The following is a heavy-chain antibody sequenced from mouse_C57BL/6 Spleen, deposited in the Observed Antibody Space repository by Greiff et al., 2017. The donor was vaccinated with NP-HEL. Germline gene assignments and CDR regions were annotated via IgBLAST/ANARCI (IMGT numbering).Heavy chain of an antibody. D-gene: IGHD1-1*01. CDR3: ARLRRSFDY. V-gene: IGHV1-69*01. CDR2: IDPSDSYT. CDR1: GYTFSSYW. Sequence: QVQLKQPGAELVMPGASVKLSCKASGYTFSSYWMHWVKQRPGQGLEWIGEIDPSDSYTNYNQKFKGKSTLTVDKSSSTAYMQLSSLTSEDSAVYYCARLRRSFDYWGQGTTLTVSS. J-gene: IGHJ2*01.